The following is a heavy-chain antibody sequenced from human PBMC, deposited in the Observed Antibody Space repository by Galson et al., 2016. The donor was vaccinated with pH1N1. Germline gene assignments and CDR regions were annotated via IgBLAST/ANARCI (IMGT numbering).Heavy chain of an antibody. CDR2: VDPKSGGT. J-gene: IGHJ4*02. CDR1: GYTFTAYY. CDR3: ARLWYGEYIDY. D-gene: IGHD3-10*01. V-gene: IGHV1-2*02. Sequence: SVKVSCKASGYTFTAYYIYWLRQAPGQGLEWMGWVDPKSGGTHLAQKFQGSVTMTSDTSTYTAFLEVKSVIAADTAVYYCARLWYGEYIDYWGQGTRVSVSS.